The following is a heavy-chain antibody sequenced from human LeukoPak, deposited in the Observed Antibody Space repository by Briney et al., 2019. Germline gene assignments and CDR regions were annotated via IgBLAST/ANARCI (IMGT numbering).Heavy chain of an antibody. Sequence: SQTLSLTCAISGDSVSSNSAAWTWIRQSPSRGLQWLGRTYYRSRWYNDYAVSVESRITINPDTSKNQFSLQLNSVTPEDTAVYYCARGYYGMDVWGQGTTVTVSS. CDR1: GDSVSSNSAA. J-gene: IGHJ6*02. V-gene: IGHV6-1*01. CDR3: ARGYYGMDV. CDR2: TYYRSRWYN.